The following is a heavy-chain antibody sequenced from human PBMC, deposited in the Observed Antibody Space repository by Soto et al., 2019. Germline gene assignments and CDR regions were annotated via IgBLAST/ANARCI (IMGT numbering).Heavy chain of an antibody. D-gene: IGHD3-22*01. V-gene: IGHV3-23*01. CDR3: AKDEAYDSSGYYYFDY. J-gene: IGHJ4*02. CDR2: ISGSGGST. CDR1: GFTFSSYA. Sequence: EVQLLESGGGLVQPGGSLRLSCAASGFTFSSYAMSWVRQAPGKGLEWVSAISGSGGSTYYADSVKGRFTISRDNSKNTLYLQMNSLRAEDTAVYYCAKDEAYDSSGYYYFDYWGQGTLVTVSS.